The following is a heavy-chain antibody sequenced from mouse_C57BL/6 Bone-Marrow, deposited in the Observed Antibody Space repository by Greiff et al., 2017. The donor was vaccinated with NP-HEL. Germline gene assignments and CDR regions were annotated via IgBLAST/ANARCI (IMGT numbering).Heavy chain of an antibody. V-gene: IGHV1-18*01. CDR1: GYTFTDYN. Sequence: EVQLQQSGPELVKPGASVKIPCKASGYTFTDYNMDWVKQSHGKSLEWIGDINPNNGGTIYNQKFKGKATLTVGKSSSTAYMELRSLTSEDTAVYYCARRAHGAMDYWGQGTSVTVSS. CDR3: ARRAHGAMDY. J-gene: IGHJ4*01. D-gene: IGHD3-1*01. CDR2: INPNNGGT.